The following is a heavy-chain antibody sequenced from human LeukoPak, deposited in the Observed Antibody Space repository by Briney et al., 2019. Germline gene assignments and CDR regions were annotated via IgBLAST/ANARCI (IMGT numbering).Heavy chain of an antibody. V-gene: IGHV3-74*01. D-gene: IGHD2-15*01. Sequence: PGGSLRLSCAASGFTFSSYWMHWVRQAPGKGLVWVSRINSDGSSTSYADSVKGRFTISRDNAKNTVYLQMNSLRGEDTAVYYYARILPISGRDSWGQGTLVTVAS. CDR3: ARILPISGRDS. CDR2: INSDGSST. CDR1: GFTFSSYW. J-gene: IGHJ4*02.